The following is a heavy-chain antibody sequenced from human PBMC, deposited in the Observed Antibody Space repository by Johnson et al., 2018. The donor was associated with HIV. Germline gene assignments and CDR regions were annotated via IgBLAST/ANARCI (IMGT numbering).Heavy chain of an antibody. V-gene: IGHV3-30*02. CDR3: ARDKGRGAFDI. J-gene: IGHJ3*02. CDR2: IRYDGSNK. Sequence: QEKLVESGGVVVQPGGSLRLSCAASGFTVSSNHMSWVRQAPGKGLEWVAFIRYDGSNKYSADSGKGRFTIARDNSKDMLYLQMNSLRAEDTAVYYCARDKGRGAFDIWGQGTMVTVSS. D-gene: IGHD3-10*01. CDR1: GFTVSSNH.